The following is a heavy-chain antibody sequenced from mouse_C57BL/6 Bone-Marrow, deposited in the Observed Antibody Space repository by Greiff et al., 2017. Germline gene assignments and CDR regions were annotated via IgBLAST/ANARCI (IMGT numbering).Heavy chain of an antibody. CDR3: ARDSGGNFDY. CDR1: GYTFTSYW. D-gene: IGHD3-1*01. Sequence: VQLVESGAELVKPGASVKMSCKASGYTFTSYWITWVKQRPGQGLEWIGDIYPGSGSTNYNEKFKSKATLTVDTSSSTAYMQLSSLTSEDSAVYYCARDSGGNFDYWGQGTTLTVSS. J-gene: IGHJ2*01. CDR2: IYPGSGST. V-gene: IGHV1-55*01.